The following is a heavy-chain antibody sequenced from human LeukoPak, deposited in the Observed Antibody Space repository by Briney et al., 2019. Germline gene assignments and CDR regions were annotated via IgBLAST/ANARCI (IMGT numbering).Heavy chain of an antibody. J-gene: IGHJ4*02. CDR1: GFTVSTNY. D-gene: IGHD3-10*01. Sequence: PGGSLRLSCAASGFTVSTNYMSWVRQAPGKGLEWVSLVYSGGTTYHADSVKGRFTISRDDSKNTVYLQMNSLRAEDTAVYYCVKSPWYRGSGSYSGTIHWGQGTLVTVSS. V-gene: IGHV3-66*01. CDR3: VKSPWYRGSGSYSGTIH. CDR2: VYSGGTT.